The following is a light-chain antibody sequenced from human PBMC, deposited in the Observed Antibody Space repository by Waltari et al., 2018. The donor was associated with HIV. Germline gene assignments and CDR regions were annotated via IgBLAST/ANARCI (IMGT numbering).Light chain of an antibody. CDR2: GNI. CDR3: SSYAGSNNLGV. CDR1: SSNIGAHYD. Sequence: QSVLTQPPSVSGAPGQRVTISCTGSSSNIGAHYDVHWYQQLPGTAPKLLIYGNINRPSGVPDRFSGSKSGNTASLTVSGLQSEDEADYYCSSYAGSNNLGVFGGGTKLTVL. J-gene: IGLJ2*01. V-gene: IGLV1-40*01.